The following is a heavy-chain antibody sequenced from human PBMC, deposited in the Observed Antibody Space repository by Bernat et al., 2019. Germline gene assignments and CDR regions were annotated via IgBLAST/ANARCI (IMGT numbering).Heavy chain of an antibody. V-gene: IGHV3-72*01. D-gene: IGHD5-12*01. J-gene: IGHJ4*02. CDR3: VRVGLLGAYEGWTFDY. CDR1: GFTFSGHY. Sequence: EVQLVESGGGLVQPGGSLRLSCGASGFTFSGHYMDWVRQAPGKGLEWVGRIRNKANSYITEYAASVKGRFIISRDDSKNSLYLQMNSLKTEDTAVYFCVRVGLLGAYEGWTFDYWGQGTMVTVSS. CDR2: IRNKANSYIT.